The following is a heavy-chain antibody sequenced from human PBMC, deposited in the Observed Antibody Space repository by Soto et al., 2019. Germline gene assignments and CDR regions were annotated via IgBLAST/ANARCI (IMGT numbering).Heavy chain of an antibody. CDR2: IIPIFGTA. CDR1: GGTFSSYA. V-gene: IGHV1-69*13. J-gene: IGHJ5*02. Sequence: SVEVSCKASGGTFSSYAISWVRQAPGQGLEWMGGIIPIFGTANYAQKFQGRVTITADESTSTAYMELSSLRSEDTAVYYCASVTSTGATFDPWGQGTLVTVSS. CDR3: ASVTSTGATFDP. D-gene: IGHD2-21*02.